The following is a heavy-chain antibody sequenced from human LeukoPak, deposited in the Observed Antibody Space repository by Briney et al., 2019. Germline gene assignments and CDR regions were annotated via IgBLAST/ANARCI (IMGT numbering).Heavy chain of an antibody. D-gene: IGHD3-22*01. CDR1: GGTFSSYA. CDR3: ARDRSQGVTMIVVVPILGGNWFDP. J-gene: IGHJ5*02. CDR2: IIPILGIA. Sequence: ASVKVSCKASGGTFSSYAISWVRQAPGQGLEWMGRIIPILGIANYAQKFQGRVTITADKSTSTAYMELSSLRSEDTAVYYCARDRSQGVTMIVVVPILGGNWFDPWGQGTLVTVSS. V-gene: IGHV1-69*04.